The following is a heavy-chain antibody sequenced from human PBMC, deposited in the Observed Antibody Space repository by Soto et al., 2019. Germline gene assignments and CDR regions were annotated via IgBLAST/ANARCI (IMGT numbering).Heavy chain of an antibody. Sequence: QVQLQESGPGLVKPSQTLSLTCTVSGGSISSGDYYWRWIRQPPGKGLEWIGYMYYSGSTHYNPSLKSRVTISVDTSKNQLSLKLSSVTAADTAVYYCARSIFGGVPAGYWCQGTLLTVSS. CDR1: GGSISSGDYY. V-gene: IGHV4-30-4*01. J-gene: IGHJ4*02. D-gene: IGHD3-3*01. CDR2: MYYSGST. CDR3: ARSIFGGVPAGY.